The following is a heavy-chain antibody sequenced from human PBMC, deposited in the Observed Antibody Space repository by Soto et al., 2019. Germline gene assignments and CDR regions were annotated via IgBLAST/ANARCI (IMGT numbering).Heavy chain of an antibody. V-gene: IGHV3-30-3*01. CDR2: ISYDGSNK. Sequence: PGGSLRLSCAASGFTFSSYAMHWARQAPGKGLEWVAVISYDGSNKYYADSVKGRFTISRDNSKNTLYLQMNSLRAEDTAVYYCARAIFGVVITRGWFDPWGQGTLVTVSS. D-gene: IGHD3-3*02. J-gene: IGHJ5*02. CDR3: ARAIFGVVITRGWFDP. CDR1: GFTFSSYA.